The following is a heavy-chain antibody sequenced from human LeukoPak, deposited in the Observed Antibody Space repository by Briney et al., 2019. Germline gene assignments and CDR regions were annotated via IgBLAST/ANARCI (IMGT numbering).Heavy chain of an antibody. CDR2: IYHSGST. CDR1: GYSISSGYY. D-gene: IGHD3-22*01. V-gene: IGHV4-38-2*02. J-gene: IGHJ4*02. Sequence: KSSETLSLTCAVSGYSISSGYYWGWIRQPPGKGLEWIGSIYHSGSTYYNPSLKSRVTISVDTSKNQFSLKLSSVTAADTAVYYCARDHYYDSSGYYYFDYWGQGTLVTVSS. CDR3: ARDHYYDSSGYYYFDY.